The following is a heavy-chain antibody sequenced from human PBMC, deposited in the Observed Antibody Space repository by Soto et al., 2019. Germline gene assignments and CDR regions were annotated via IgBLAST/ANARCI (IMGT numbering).Heavy chain of an antibody. Sequence: EVQLVESGGGLVQPGGSLRLSCAASGFTFSSYWMSWVRQAPGKGLEWVANIKQDGSEKYYVDSVKGRFTISRDNAKNSLYLQMNSLRAEATAVYYCARGSGLCDFWSGYPFPFDYWGQGTLVTVSS. CDR1: GFTFSSYW. CDR3: ARGSGLCDFWSGYPFPFDY. J-gene: IGHJ4*02. D-gene: IGHD3-3*01. V-gene: IGHV3-7*01. CDR2: IKQDGSEK.